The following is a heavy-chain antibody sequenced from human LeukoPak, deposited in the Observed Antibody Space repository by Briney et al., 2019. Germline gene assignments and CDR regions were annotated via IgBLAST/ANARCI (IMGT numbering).Heavy chain of an antibody. CDR2: ISAYNGNT. V-gene: IGHV1-18*01. Sequence: ASVKVSCKASGYTFTSYGISWVGQAPGQGREWMGWISAYNGNTNYAQKLQGRVTMTTDTSTSTAYMELRSLRSDDTAVYYCARGSTGTTFGYYYYYMDVWGKGTTVTVSS. J-gene: IGHJ6*03. D-gene: IGHD1-1*01. CDR3: ARGSTGTTFGYYYYYMDV. CDR1: GYTFTSYG.